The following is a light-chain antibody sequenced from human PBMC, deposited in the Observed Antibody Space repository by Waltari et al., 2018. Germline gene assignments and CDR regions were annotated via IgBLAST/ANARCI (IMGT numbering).Light chain of an antibody. V-gene: IGKV1-33*01. J-gene: IGKJ4*01. CDR1: HDIENY. Sequence: DIQMTQSPSSLSASVGYRVTITCQASHDIENYLNWYQQRPGKAPKLLIYDASNLQTGVPSRFSGSGSGTYFTFTISSLQPEDIATYYCLQYDNVPLTVGGGTKVEIK. CDR3: LQYDNVPLT. CDR2: DAS.